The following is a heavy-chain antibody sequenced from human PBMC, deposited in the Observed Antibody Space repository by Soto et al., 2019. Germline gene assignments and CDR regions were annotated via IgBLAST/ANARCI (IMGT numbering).Heavy chain of an antibody. CDR2: IQSGGPT. J-gene: IGHJ6*02. D-gene: IGHD6-19*01. CDR3: ARPAWGSGWPLGDYYGMDV. V-gene: IGHV3-66*04. Sequence: GGSLRLSCAASGFTVSSKYMSWVRQAPGKGLEWVSLIQSGGPTYYADSVKGRFTISRDTSENTVHLQMDSLRAEDTAVYYCARPAWGSGWPLGDYYGMDVWGQGTTVTVSS. CDR1: GFTVSSKY.